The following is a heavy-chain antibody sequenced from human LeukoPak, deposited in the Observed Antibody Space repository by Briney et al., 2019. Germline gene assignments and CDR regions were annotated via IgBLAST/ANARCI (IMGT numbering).Heavy chain of an antibody. CDR2: IRYDGSNK. CDR3: AKANYCSSTSCYSAFDI. Sequence: GGSLRLSCAASGFTFSSYGMHWVRQAPGKGLEWVAFIRYDGSNKYYADSVKGRFTISRDNSKNTLYLQMNSLRAEDTAVYYCAKANYCSSTSCYSAFDIWGQGTMVIVSS. CDR1: GFTFSSYG. D-gene: IGHD2-2*02. J-gene: IGHJ3*02. V-gene: IGHV3-30*02.